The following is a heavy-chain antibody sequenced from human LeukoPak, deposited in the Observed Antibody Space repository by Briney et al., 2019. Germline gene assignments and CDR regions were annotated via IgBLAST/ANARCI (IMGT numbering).Heavy chain of an antibody. J-gene: IGHJ4*02. D-gene: IGHD3-22*01. CDR1: GGTFSSYT. Sequence: ASVKVSCKASGGTFSSYTISWVRQAPGQGLEWMGRIIPNRGGTNHAQKFQGSVTMTRDTSISTAYMELSGLRSDDTAVYYCARDSDSSGYSVDYWGQGTLVTVSS. CDR3: ARDSDSSGYSVDY. V-gene: IGHV1-2*06. CDR2: IIPNRGGT.